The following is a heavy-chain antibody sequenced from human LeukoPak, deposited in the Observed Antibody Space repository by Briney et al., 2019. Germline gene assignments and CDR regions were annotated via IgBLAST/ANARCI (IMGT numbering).Heavy chain of an antibody. CDR1: GFTFSSYS. CDR2: ISSSSSYI. CDR3: ARDRELERRDFDY. D-gene: IGHD1-1*01. J-gene: IGHJ4*02. Sequence: GGSLRLSCAASGFTFSSYSMNWVRQAPGKGLEWVSSISSSSSYIYYADSVKGRFTISGDNAKNSLYLQMNSLRAEDTAVYYCARDRELERRDFDYWGQGALVTVSS. V-gene: IGHV3-21*01.